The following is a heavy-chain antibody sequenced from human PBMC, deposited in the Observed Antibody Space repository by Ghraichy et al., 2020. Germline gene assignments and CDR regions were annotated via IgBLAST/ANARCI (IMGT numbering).Heavy chain of an antibody. J-gene: IGHJ6*02. D-gene: IGHD6-13*01. CDR1: GFTFSTYS. CDR3: ARDIKSSSWSYFYYAMDV. V-gene: IGHV3-30-3*01. Sequence: GGSLRLSCAASGFTFSTYSMHWVRQAPGKGPEWVAVVSHVGNFKYYADSVKGRFTITRDNSKNTLLLQMNNLRAEDTALYYCARDIKSSSWSYFYYAMDVWGQGTTVTDSS. CDR2: VSHVGNFK.